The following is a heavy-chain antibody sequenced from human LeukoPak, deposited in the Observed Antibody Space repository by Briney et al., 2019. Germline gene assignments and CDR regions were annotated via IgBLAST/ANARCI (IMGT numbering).Heavy chain of an antibody. CDR2: IYPGDSDT. D-gene: IGHD6-13*01. CDR3: ARGSAAAGTYAHWFDP. J-gene: IGHJ5*02. CDR1: GYSFTSYW. V-gene: IGHV5-51*01. Sequence: GESLKISYKGSGYSFTSYWIGWVRQMPGKGLEWMGIIYPGDSDTRYSPSFQGQVTISADKSISTAYLQWSSLKASDTAMYYCARGSAAAGTYAHWFDPWGQGTLVTVSS.